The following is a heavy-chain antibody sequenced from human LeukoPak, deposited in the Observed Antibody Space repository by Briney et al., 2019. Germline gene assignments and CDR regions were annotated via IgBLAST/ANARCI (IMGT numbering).Heavy chain of an antibody. D-gene: IGHD7-27*01. CDR2: LHYRGNT. Sequence: SETLSLTCTVSGDSITSHYWSWIRQPPGKGLEWIGYLHYRGNTNHNSSLKSRMTISLDKSKNQFSLKLRSVTAADTAVYYCARSNWGLVAFDIWGQGTMVTVSS. V-gene: IGHV4-59*11. CDR3: ARSNWGLVAFDI. J-gene: IGHJ3*02. CDR1: GDSITSHY.